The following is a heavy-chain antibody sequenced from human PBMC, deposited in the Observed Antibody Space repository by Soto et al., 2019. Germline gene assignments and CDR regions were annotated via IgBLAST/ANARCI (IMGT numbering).Heavy chain of an antibody. CDR2: IYYSGST. CDR3: ARAGLGGNSGDNWFDP. Sequence: SETLSLTCTVSGGSISSGGYYWSWIRQHPGKGLEWIGYIYYSGSTYYNPSLKSRVTISVDTSKNQFSLKLSSVTAADTAVYYCARAGLGGNSGDNWFDPWGQGTLVTVSS. D-gene: IGHD2-21*02. V-gene: IGHV4-31*03. J-gene: IGHJ5*02. CDR1: GGSISSGGYY.